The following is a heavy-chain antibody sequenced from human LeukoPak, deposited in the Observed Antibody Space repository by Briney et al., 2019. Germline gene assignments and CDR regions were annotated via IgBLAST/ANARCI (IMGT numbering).Heavy chain of an antibody. CDR1: GDSFRSYY. CDR2: IYYSGST. J-gene: IGHJ5*02. Sequence: SETLSLTCTVSGDSFRSYYWSWIRQPPGKGLEWIGYIYYSGSTNYNPSLKSRVTISVDTSKNQFSLKLNSVTAADTAVYYCARRMELLNWFDPWGQGTLVTVSS. CDR3: ARRMELLNWFDP. V-gene: IGHV4-59*01. D-gene: IGHD1-26*01.